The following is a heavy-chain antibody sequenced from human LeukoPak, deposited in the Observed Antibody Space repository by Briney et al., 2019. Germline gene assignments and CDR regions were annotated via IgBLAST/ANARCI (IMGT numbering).Heavy chain of an antibody. CDR3: AKKRYLEWLSPRNHFDS. Sequence: GGSLRLSCSASGFNFRGFAMGWVRQAPGKGLEWVSAISGSGISTYSADSVKGRFTISRDNSKNTVFLQMSSLRAEDTAEYYCAKKRYLEWLSPRNHFDSWGPGTLVTVSS. J-gene: IGHJ4*02. CDR2: ISGSGIST. V-gene: IGHV3-23*01. D-gene: IGHD3-3*01. CDR1: GFNFRGFA.